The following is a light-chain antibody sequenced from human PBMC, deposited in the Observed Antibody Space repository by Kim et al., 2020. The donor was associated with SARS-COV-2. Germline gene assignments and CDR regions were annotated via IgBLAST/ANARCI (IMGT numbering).Light chain of an antibody. V-gene: IGLV3-19*01. CDR1: SLRRYY. J-gene: IGLJ2*01. CDR3: NARDSTTNHLV. CDR2: GKN. Sequence: ALGQTVRITCQGDSLRRYYASWYQQKAGKAPVVVSYGKNNRPSGIPDRFSGSRSGNTASLTITGAQAEDEADYYCNARDSTTNHLVFGGGTQLTVL.